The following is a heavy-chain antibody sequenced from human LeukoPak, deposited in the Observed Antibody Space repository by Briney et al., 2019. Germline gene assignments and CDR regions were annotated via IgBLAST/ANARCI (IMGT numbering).Heavy chain of an antibody. D-gene: IGHD3-9*01. J-gene: IGHJ6*02. CDR1: GFRFSSYS. V-gene: IGHV3-74*01. CDR3: TRDLMDYDVSTGLHHYYTDV. Sequence: GGSLRLSCAASGFRFSSYSMNWVRQDPSKGLVWVSRINGDGRNINYADSVRGRFTISRDNAKNTLYLQMNTLRVEDTAVYYCTRDLMDYDVSTGLHHYYTDVWGQGTTVTVSS. CDR2: INGDGRNI.